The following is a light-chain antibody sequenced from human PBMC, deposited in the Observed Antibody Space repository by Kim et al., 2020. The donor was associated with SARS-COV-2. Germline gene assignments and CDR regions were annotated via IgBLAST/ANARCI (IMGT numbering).Light chain of an antibody. CDR2: NVS. Sequence: DTVMTQSPLSLSVTLGQSASISCRSSQSLVRSDGDTYLNWFQQRPGQSPRRLIYNVSKRHSGVPDRFSGSGSDTYFTLKISRVEADDVGVYYCMQGTHWPPYTFGQGTKLEI. J-gene: IGKJ2*01. CDR1: QSLVRSDGDTY. CDR3: MQGTHWPPYT. V-gene: IGKV2-30*02.